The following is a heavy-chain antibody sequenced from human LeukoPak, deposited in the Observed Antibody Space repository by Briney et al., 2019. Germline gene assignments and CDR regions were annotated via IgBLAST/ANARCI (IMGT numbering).Heavy chain of an antibody. CDR3: AKDIAAMDTGYYFDY. V-gene: IGHV3-9*01. CDR1: GFTFDDYA. CDR2: ISWNSGSI. Sequence: GGSLRLSCAASGFTFDDYAMHWVRQVPGKGLEWVSGISWNSGSIGYADSVKGRFTISRDNAKNSLYLQMNSLRAEDTALYYCAKDIAAMDTGYYFDYWGQGTLVTVSS. D-gene: IGHD5-18*01. J-gene: IGHJ4*02.